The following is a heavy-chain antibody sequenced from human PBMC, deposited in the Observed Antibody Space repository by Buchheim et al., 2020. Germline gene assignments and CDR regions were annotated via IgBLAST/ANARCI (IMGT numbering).Heavy chain of an antibody. V-gene: IGHV3-7*01. Sequence: EVQLVESGGGLVQPGGSLRLSCGASGFTFSSYWMSWVRQAPGKGLELVANIKHDGTAHFYLDSVKGRFTISRDNAKNSLSLQMNSLRVEDTAVYYCSRAEDYWGQGTL. CDR3: SRAEDY. CDR1: GFTFSSYW. CDR2: IKHDGTAH. J-gene: IGHJ4*02. D-gene: IGHD1-14*01.